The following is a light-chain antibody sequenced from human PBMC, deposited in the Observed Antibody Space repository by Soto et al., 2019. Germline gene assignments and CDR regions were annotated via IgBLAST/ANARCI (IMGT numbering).Light chain of an antibody. CDR1: QSISSW. J-gene: IGKJ5*01. CDR2: AAS. CDR3: QQHYSYPIT. Sequence: DIQMTQSPSTLSASVGDRVTITCRASQSISSWLAWYQQKPGKAPKLLIYAASSLQSGVPSRFSGSGSGTDFTLTIRSLQSEDFATYYCQQHYSYPITFGQGTRLEI. V-gene: IGKV1-5*01.